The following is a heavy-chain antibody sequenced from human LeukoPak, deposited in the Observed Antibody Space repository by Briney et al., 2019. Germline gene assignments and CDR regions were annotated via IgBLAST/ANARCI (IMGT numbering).Heavy chain of an antibody. Sequence: SETLSLTCTVSGASMSTYYWSWIRQPPGKGLECIGSIYYSGSTYYNPSLKSRVTISIDTSKNQFSLKLSSVTAADTAVYYCARFNSGSYQHYFDYWGQGTLVTVSS. D-gene: IGHD1-26*01. J-gene: IGHJ4*02. CDR2: IYYSGST. CDR1: GASMSTYY. CDR3: ARFNSGSYQHYFDY. V-gene: IGHV4-59*12.